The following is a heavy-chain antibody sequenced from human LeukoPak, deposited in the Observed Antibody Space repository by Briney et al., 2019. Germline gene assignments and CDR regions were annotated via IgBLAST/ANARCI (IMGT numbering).Heavy chain of an antibody. V-gene: IGHV3-30-3*01. Sequence: GSLSLSCAASGFTFSSYAMQWVRQAPGKGLEWVAVISYDGSNKYYADSVKGRFTISRDNSKNTLYLQMNSLRAEDTAVYYCARENWNGLDYWGQGTLVTVSS. CDR3: ARENWNGLDY. CDR2: ISYDGSNK. D-gene: IGHD1-1*01. J-gene: IGHJ4*02. CDR1: GFTFSSYA.